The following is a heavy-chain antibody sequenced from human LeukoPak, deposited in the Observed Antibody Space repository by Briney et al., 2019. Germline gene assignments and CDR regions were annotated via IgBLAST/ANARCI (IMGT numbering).Heavy chain of an antibody. V-gene: IGHV4-59*08. CDR2: IYYSGST. CDR1: GGSISSYD. J-gene: IGHJ4*02. D-gene: IGHD1-26*01. CDR3: ARGSRRLADFHY. Sequence: SETLSLTCTVSGGSISSYDWSWIRQPPGKGLEWIGYIYYSGSTYYNPSLQSRVTISVDTSKNQFSLELSSVTAADTAVYYCARGSRRLADFHYWGQGTLVTVSS.